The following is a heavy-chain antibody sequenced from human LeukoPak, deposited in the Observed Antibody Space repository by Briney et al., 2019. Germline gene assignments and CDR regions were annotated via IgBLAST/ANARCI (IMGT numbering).Heavy chain of an antibody. CDR1: GVIFEQYG. J-gene: IGHJ4*02. D-gene: IGHD6-19*01. Sequence: GGSLRLSCEVSGVIFEQYGMHWVRKAPGKGLEWVAGISWNGVTINYGDSVKGRFTISRDNAKSFLYLQMNSLRPEDTALYYCVKEISGWSYFDYWGQGTRVTVSP. CDR3: VKEISGWSYFDY. V-gene: IGHV3-9*01. CDR2: ISWNGVTI.